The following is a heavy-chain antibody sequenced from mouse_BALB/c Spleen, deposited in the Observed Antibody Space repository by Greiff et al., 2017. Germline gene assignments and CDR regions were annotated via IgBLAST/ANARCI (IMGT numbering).Heavy chain of an antibody. V-gene: IGHV1-54*01. Sequence: VQLVESGAELVRPGTSVKVSCKASGYAFTNYLIEWVKQRPGQGLEWIGVINPGSGGTNYNEKFKGKATLTADKSSSTAYMQLSSLTSDDSAVYFCARGGGNYFYAMDYWGQGTSVTVSS. CDR3: ARGGGNYFYAMDY. D-gene: IGHD2-1*01. J-gene: IGHJ4*01. CDR2: INPGSGGT. CDR1: GYAFTNYL.